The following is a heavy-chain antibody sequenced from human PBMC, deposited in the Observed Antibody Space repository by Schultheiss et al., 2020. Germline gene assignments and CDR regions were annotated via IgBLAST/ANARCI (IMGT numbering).Heavy chain of an antibody. D-gene: IGHD3-16*02. CDR2: IRSKAYGGTT. J-gene: IGHJ4*02. CDR1: GFTFGDYA. V-gene: IGHV3-49*03. Sequence: GESLKISCTASGFTFGDYAMSWFRQAPGKGLEWVGFIRSKAYGGTTEYAASVKGRFTISRDDSKSIAYLQMNSLKTEDTAVYYCTRDHYDYVWGSYRPLDYWGQGTLVTVSS. CDR3: TRDHYDYVWGSYRPLDY.